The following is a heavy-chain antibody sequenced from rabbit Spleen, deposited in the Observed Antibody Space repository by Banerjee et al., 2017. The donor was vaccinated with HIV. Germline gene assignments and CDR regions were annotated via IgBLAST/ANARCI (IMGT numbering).Heavy chain of an antibody. V-gene: IGHV1S40*01. J-gene: IGHJ6*01. D-gene: IGHD1-1*01. CDR2: IKTGSNGNS. CDR3: ARDPYSGNGFYLDL. Sequence: QSLQESGGGLVQPEGSLTLTCKASEFSFSSDYDMCWVRQAPGKGLEWIGCIKTGSNGNSYYASWAKGRFTISKTSSTTVTLQMTSLTAADTATYFCARDPYSGNGFYLDLWGQGTLVTVS. CDR1: EFSFSSDYD.